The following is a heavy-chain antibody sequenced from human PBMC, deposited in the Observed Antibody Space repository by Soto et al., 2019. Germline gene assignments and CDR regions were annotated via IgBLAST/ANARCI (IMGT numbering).Heavy chain of an antibody. J-gene: IGHJ4*02. CDR2: ISGSGGST. V-gene: IGHV3-23*01. CDR1: GFTFSSYA. CDR3: AKDPDYYDSSGYFDY. Sequence: SLRLSCAASGFTFSSYAMSWVRQAPGKGLEWVSAISGSGGSTYYADSVKGRFTISRDNSKNTLYLQMNSLRAEDTAVYYCAKDPDYYDSSGYFDYWGQGTLVTVSS. D-gene: IGHD3-22*01.